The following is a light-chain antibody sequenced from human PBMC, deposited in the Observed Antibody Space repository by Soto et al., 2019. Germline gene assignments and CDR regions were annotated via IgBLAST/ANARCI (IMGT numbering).Light chain of an antibody. V-gene: IGKV1-5*03. Sequence: DIQMTQSPSTLSASVGDRVTITCRASQSISSWLAWYQQKPGKAPKLLIYKASSLGSGVPSRFSGSGSGTEFTLTISSLQPDDFAAYYCQQYNIYWTFGQGTKVEIK. J-gene: IGKJ1*01. CDR1: QSISSW. CDR2: KAS. CDR3: QQYNIYWT.